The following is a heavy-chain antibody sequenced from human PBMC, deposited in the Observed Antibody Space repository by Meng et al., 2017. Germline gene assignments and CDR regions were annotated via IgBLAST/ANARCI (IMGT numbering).Heavy chain of an antibody. V-gene: IGHV1-69*06. CDR2: IIPIFGTA. Sequence: QVLLVQFGVEVKKPGSWVRVPCKASGGTFRSYAISWVRQAPGQGLEWMGGIIPIFGTANYAQKFQGRVTITADKSTSTAYMELSSLRSEDTAVYYCARDGVGATEGYFDYWGQGTLVTVSS. D-gene: IGHD1-26*01. J-gene: IGHJ4*02. CDR3: ARDGVGATEGYFDY. CDR1: GGTFRSYA.